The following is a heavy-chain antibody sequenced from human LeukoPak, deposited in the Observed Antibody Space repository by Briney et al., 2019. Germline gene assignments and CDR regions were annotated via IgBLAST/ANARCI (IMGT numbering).Heavy chain of an antibody. D-gene: IGHD1-20*01. CDR2: IYYSGST. V-gene: IGHV4-61*01. CDR1: GGSISSSSYY. Sequence: SETLSLTCTVSGGSISSSSYYWSWIRQPPGKGLEWIGYIYYSGSTNYNPSLKSRVTMSVDTSKNQFSLKLSSVTAADTAVYYCARDNWNDHMDYWGQGTLVTVSS. CDR3: ARDNWNDHMDY. J-gene: IGHJ4*02.